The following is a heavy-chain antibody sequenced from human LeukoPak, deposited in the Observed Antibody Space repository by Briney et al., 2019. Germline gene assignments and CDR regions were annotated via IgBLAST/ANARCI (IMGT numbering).Heavy chain of an antibody. CDR3: AKDLRNIRTLVDLQMI. D-gene: IGHD2-8*02. V-gene: IGHV3-23*01. J-gene: IGHJ3*02. Sequence: PGGSLRLSCIASGFTFSNHGMSWVRQAPGKGLEWVSIISGSGDRTLHADSVKGRFTVSRDNSKNTVYLQMNSLRAEDTAVYYCAKDLRNIRTLVDLQMIWGQGTLVIVSS. CDR2: ISGSGDRT. CDR1: GFTFSNHG.